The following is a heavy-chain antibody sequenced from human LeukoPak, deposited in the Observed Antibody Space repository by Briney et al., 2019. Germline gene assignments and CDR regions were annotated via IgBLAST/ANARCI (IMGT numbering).Heavy chain of an antibody. Sequence: PSETLSLTCTVSGGSISSSCYCWGWLRQRPGKGLEWIGSICYSGSTYYNPALKSRVTISVDTSKNQFSLKLSSVTAADTAVYYCARGHDFNADEDSSGWYRGYFDYWGQGTLVTVSS. CDR3: ARGHDFNADEDSSGWYRGYFDY. CDR2: ICYSGST. V-gene: IGHV4-39*01. CDR1: GGSISSSCYC. J-gene: IGHJ4*02. D-gene: IGHD6-19*01.